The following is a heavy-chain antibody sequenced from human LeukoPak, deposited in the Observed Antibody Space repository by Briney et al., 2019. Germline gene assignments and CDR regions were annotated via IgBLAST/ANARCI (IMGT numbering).Heavy chain of an antibody. CDR2: IQQDGSER. J-gene: IGHJ6*03. Sequence: GGSLRLSCAGAGSSFNSYWGSWVRQAPGEGLEWVANIQQDGSERDNLDSVRGRFTFSRDYTNSSLYQQMNSLRAEDTAGYYCTRDRESGSVVHHYYCMDVWGKGTTGTVS. D-gene: IGHD1-26*01. CDR3: TRDRESGSVVHHYYCMDV. CDR1: GSSFNSYW. V-gene: IGHV3-7*01.